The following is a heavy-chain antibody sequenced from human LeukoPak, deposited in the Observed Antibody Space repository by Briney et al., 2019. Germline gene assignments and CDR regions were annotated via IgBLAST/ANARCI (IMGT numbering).Heavy chain of an antibody. CDR3: AKGLRLENWFDP. Sequence: SQTLSLTCAISGDRVSSTSVAWNWIRQSPSRGLEWLGRTYFRARWYKEYAESVRSRVSINPDTSKNHFSLQLNSVTPEDTAVYYCAKGLRLENWFDPWGQGTLVTVSS. CDR2: TYFRARWYK. J-gene: IGHJ5*02. CDR1: GDRVSSTSVA. D-gene: IGHD5-12*01. V-gene: IGHV6-1*01.